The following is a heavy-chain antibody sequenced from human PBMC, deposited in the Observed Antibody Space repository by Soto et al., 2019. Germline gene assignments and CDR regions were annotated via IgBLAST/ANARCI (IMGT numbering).Heavy chain of an antibody. CDR2: IIPLFGTA. J-gene: IGHJ4*02. CDR3: ARVYCSGGSCYLRY. V-gene: IGHV1-69*01. Sequence: QVQLVQSGAEVKKPGSSVKVSCTASGGTFSSYAISWVRQAPGQGLEWMGGIIPLFGTANYAQKFQGRVTITADESTSTAYMELSSLRSEDTAVYYCARVYCSGGSCYLRYWGQGTLVTVSS. D-gene: IGHD2-15*01. CDR1: GGTFSSYA.